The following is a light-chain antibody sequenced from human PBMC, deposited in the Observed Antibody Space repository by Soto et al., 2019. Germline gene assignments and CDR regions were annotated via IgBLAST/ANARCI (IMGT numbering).Light chain of an antibody. CDR3: QQYGGMWT. CDR2: DAS. J-gene: IGKJ1*01. V-gene: IGKV3-20*01. Sequence: EFVLTQSPGTLSLSPGERATLSCRASQTVRNNYLAWYQQKPGQAPRLLIYDASSRATGIPDRFSGGGSGTDFTLTISRLEPEDFAVYYCQQYGGMWTFGQGTKVDIK. CDR1: QTVRNNY.